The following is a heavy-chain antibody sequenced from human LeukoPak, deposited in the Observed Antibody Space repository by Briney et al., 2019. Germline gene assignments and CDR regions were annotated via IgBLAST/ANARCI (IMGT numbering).Heavy chain of an antibody. Sequence: GGSLRLSCAASGFTFSTYWMHWVRQAPGEGLVWVSRINSDGGRTTYADSVKGRFTISRDNAKNTLYLQMNSLRTEDTAVYYCARPETQYSSGLDGFDIWGQGTMVTVSS. CDR3: ARPETQYSSGLDGFDI. CDR1: GFTFSTYW. CDR2: INSDGGRT. J-gene: IGHJ3*02. D-gene: IGHD6-19*01. V-gene: IGHV3-74*01.